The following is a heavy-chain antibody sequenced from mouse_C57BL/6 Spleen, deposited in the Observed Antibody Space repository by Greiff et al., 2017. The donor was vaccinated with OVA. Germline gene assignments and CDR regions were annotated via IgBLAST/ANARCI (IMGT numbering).Heavy chain of an antibody. CDR2: IYPGSGST. CDR1: GYTFTSYW. Sequence: QVQLQQPGAELVKPGASVKMSCKASGYTFTSYWITWVKQRPGQGLEWIGDIYPGSGSTNYNEKFKSKATRTVYKSSSTAYMQLSSLTSADSAVDYWAREGYGSSLRFNYWGQGTTLTVSS. CDR3: AREGYGSSLRFNY. D-gene: IGHD1-1*01. J-gene: IGHJ2*01. V-gene: IGHV1-55*01.